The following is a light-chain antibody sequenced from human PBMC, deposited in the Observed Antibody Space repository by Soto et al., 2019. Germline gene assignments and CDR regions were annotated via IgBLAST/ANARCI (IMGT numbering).Light chain of an antibody. CDR2: DAS. J-gene: IGKJ5*01. V-gene: IGKV1-33*01. CDR1: QDISNY. Sequence: DIQMTQSPSSLSASVGDRVTITCQASQDISNYLNWYQQKPGKAPKLLIYDASNLETGVPSRFSGSGSGTDFTFTISSLQHEEIATYYWQQYDNLRTFGQGTRLEIK. CDR3: QQYDNLRT.